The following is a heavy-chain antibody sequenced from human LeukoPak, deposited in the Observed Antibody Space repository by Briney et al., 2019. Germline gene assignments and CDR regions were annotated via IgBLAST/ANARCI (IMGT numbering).Heavy chain of an antibody. CDR3: AKGSLWLYYYYYYMDV. CDR1: GFTFSSYS. CDR2: ISYDGSNK. V-gene: IGHV3-30*18. J-gene: IGHJ6*03. D-gene: IGHD5-18*01. Sequence: GGSLRLSCAASGFTFSSYSMNWVRQAPGKGLEWVAVISYDGSNKYYADSVKGRFTISRDNSKNTLYLQMNSLRAEDTAVYYCAKGSLWLYYYYYYMDVWGKGTTVTVSS.